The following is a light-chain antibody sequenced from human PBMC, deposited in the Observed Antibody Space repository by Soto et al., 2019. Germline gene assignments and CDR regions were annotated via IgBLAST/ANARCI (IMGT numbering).Light chain of an antibody. J-gene: IGLJ1*01. CDR3: CSYAYSSTLYV. CDR2: EGS. Sequence: QSVLTQPASVSGSPGQSITISCTGTSSDVGSYNLVSWYQQHPGKAPKLMIYEGSKRPSGVSNRFSGSKSGNTASLTISGLQVEDEADYYCCSYAYSSTLYVFGTGTKLTVL. V-gene: IGLV2-23*01. CDR1: SSDVGSYNL.